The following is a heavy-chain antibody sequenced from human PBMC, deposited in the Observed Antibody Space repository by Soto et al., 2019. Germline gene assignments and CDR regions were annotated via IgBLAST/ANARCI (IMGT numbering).Heavy chain of an antibody. CDR2: ISYDGSNK. Sequence: QVQLVESGGGVVQPGRSLRLSCAASGFTFSSYAMHWVRQAPGQGLEWVALISYDGSNKYYADSVKGRFTLSRDNSRNTLYLQMNSLRPEDTAVYHCARDQGGTTLYYHGMDVWGQGTTVTVSS. CDR3: ARDQGGTTLYYHGMDV. CDR1: GFTFSSYA. J-gene: IGHJ6*02. V-gene: IGHV3-30-3*01. D-gene: IGHD1-7*01.